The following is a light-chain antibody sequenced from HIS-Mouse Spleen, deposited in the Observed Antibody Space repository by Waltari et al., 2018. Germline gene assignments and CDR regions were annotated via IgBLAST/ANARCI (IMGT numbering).Light chain of an antibody. Sequence: QSALTQPRSVSGSPGQSVTISCTGTSSDGGGYNHDSRYQHHPGNAPKLMIYDVSKRPSGVPDRFSGSKSGNTASLTISGLQAEDEADYYCCSYAGSYTFVFGGGTKLTVL. CDR1: SSDGGGYNH. V-gene: IGLV2-11*01. CDR3: CSYAGSYTFV. J-gene: IGLJ2*01. CDR2: DVS.